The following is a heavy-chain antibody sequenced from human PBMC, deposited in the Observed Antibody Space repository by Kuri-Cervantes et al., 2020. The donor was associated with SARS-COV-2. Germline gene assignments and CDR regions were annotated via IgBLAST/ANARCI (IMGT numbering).Heavy chain of an antibody. CDR2: IYYSGST. CDR1: GGSISSGDYY. J-gene: IGHJ5*02. CDR3: ARGGYSSSWYGVSGWFDP. V-gene: IGHV4-30-4*08. Sequence: LRLSCTVSGGSISSGDYYWSWIRQPPGKGLEWIGYIYYSGSTYYNPSLKSRVTISVDTSKNQFSLKLSSVTAADTAVYYCARGGYSSSWYGVSGWFDPWGQGTLVTVSS. D-gene: IGHD6-13*01.